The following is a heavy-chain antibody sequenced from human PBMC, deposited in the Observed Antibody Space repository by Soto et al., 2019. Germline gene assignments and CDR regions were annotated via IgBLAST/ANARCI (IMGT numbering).Heavy chain of an antibody. Sequence: AGGSLRLSCAASGFTFSDYYMSWIRQAPGKGLEWVSYISSSGSTIYYADSVKGRFTISRDNAKNSLYLQMNSLRAEDTAVYYCARDVGSTRHYGMDVWGQGTTVTVSS. CDR2: ISSSGSTI. D-gene: IGHD2-2*01. J-gene: IGHJ6*02. V-gene: IGHV3-11*01. CDR1: GFTFSDYY. CDR3: ARDVGSTRHYGMDV.